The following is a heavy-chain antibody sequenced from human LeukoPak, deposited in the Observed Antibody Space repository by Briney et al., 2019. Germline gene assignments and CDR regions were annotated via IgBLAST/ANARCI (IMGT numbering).Heavy chain of an antibody. CDR2: ISSSGSTI. CDR1: GFTFSSYE. J-gene: IGHJ4*02. D-gene: IGHD2-15*01. Sequence: GGSLRLSCAASGFTFSSYEMNWVRQAPGKGLEWVSYISSSGSTIYYADSVKGRFTISRDNAKNSLCLQMNSLRAEDTAVYYCASTPVVPDIGGWGQGTLVTVSS. CDR3: ASTPVVPDIGG. V-gene: IGHV3-48*03.